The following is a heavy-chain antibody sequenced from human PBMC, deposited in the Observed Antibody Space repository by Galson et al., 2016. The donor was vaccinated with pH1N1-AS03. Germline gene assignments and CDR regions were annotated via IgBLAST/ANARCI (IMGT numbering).Heavy chain of an antibody. D-gene: IGHD3-10*01. CDR3: AHRFYGPGASFFDF. CDR2: IYWHDDK. J-gene: IGHJ4*02. Sequence: PALVKPTQTLTLTCTFSGFSLNDGGLGVGWIRQPPGKALEWLGMIYWHDDKRYNPSLQNRLTLTQGVSKSEVVLQMTNVDPEDTATYYCAHRFYGPGASFFDFWGQGIVVVVS. CDR1: GFSLNDGGLG. V-gene: IGHV2-5*01.